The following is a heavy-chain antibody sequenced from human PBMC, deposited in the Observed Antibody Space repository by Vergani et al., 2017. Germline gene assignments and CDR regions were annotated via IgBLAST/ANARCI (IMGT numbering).Heavy chain of an antibody. CDR2: IYTSGST. Sequence: QVQLQESGPGLVKPSQTLSLTCTVSCGSISSGSYYWSWIRQPAGKGLEWIGRIYTSGSTKYNPSLKSRVTMPVDTSKNQFSLKLSSVTAADTAVYYCARGGDSSGYYYYYYYYGMDVWGQGTTVTVSS. V-gene: IGHV4-61*02. J-gene: IGHJ6*02. D-gene: IGHD3-22*01. CDR3: ARGGDSSGYYYYYYYYGMDV. CDR1: CGSISSGSYY.